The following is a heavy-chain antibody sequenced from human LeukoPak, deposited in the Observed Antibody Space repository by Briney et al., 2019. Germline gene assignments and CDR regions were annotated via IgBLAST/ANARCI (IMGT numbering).Heavy chain of an antibody. Sequence: SETLSLTCTVSGGSLSSGDYYWSWIRQPPGKGLEWIGYIYYSGSTYYNPSLKSRVTISVDTSKNQFSLKLSSVTAADTAVYYCARVATVTTLYYFDYWGQGTLVTVSS. D-gene: IGHD4-17*01. CDR3: ARVATVTTLYYFDY. J-gene: IGHJ4*02. CDR2: IYYSGST. V-gene: IGHV4-30-4*08. CDR1: GGSLSSGDYY.